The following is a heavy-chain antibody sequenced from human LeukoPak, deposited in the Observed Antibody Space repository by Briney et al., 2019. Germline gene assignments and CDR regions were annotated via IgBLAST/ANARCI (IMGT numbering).Heavy chain of an antibody. Sequence: ASVKVSCKASGYTFTSYDINWVRQATGQGLEWMGWMNPNSGNTGYAQKFQGRVTMTRNTSISTAYMELSSLRSEDTAVYYCARGLYFSSSRYYYYYYGMDVWGQGTTVTVSS. J-gene: IGHJ6*02. CDR2: MNPNSGNT. CDR3: ARGLYFSSSRYYYYYYGMDV. D-gene: IGHD6-13*01. V-gene: IGHV1-8*01. CDR1: GYTFTSYD.